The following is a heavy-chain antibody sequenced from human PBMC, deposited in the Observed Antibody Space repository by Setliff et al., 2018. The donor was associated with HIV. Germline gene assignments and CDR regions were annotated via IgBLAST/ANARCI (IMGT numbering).Heavy chain of an antibody. CDR1: GGTFKNLA. V-gene: IGHV1-69*13. CDR2: VIPSFATA. D-gene: IGHD1-1*01. CDR3: ANPHDGGAFDV. Sequence: GASVKVSCKASGGTFKNLAISWVRQAPGQGLEWMGGVIPSFATANYAQKFQGRITITADELTSTVYMDLNSLKSEDPAVYYCANPHDGGAFDVWGQGTAVTVSS. J-gene: IGHJ3*01.